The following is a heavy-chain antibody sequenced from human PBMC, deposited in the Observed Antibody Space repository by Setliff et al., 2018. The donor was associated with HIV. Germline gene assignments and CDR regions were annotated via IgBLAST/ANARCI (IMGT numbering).Heavy chain of an antibody. V-gene: IGHV4-4*02. D-gene: IGHD2-2*01. CDR2: IYHSEYT. CDR3: ARGHCSGTNCYGVDYYGMDV. CDR1: GGSISSDNW. Sequence: SETLSLTCAVSGGSISSDNWWTWVRQPPGKGLEWIGEIYHSEYTNYNASLKSRVTMSVDKSKNQFSLKLTSVTAADTAVYYCARGHCSGTNCYGVDYYGMDVWGQGTTVTVSS. J-gene: IGHJ6*02.